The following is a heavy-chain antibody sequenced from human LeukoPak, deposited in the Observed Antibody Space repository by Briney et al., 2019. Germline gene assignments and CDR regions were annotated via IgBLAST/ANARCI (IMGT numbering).Heavy chain of an antibody. V-gene: IGHV3-30*04. CDR1: EFTFTNYA. D-gene: IGHD3-3*01. CDR2: ISYDGSNK. CDR3: ARDGRGVGNYDFWSGYFEGY. Sequence: GGSLRLSCAASEFTFTNYAMHWVRQAPGRGLEWVAVISYDGSNKYYADSVKGRFTISRDNSKNTLYLQMNSLRAEDTAVYYCARDGRGVGNYDFWSGYFEGYWGQGTLVTVSS. J-gene: IGHJ4*02.